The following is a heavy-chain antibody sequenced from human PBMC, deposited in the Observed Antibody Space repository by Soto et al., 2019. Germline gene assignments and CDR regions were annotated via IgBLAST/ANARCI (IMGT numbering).Heavy chain of an antibody. Sequence: GGSLRLSCAASGFTFSSYSMNWVRQAPGKGLEWVSSISSSSSYIYYADSVKGRFTISRDNAKNSLYLQMNSLRAEDTAVYYCARGFWRSGGSDNHYWGQGTLVTVSS. CDR2: ISSSSSYI. J-gene: IGHJ4*02. CDR3: ARGFWRSGGSDNHY. CDR1: GFTFSSYS. V-gene: IGHV3-21*01. D-gene: IGHD2-15*01.